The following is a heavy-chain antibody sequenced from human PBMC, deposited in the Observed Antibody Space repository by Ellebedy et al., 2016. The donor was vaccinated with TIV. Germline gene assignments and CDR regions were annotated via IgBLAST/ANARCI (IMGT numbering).Heavy chain of an antibody. D-gene: IGHD2-2*01. J-gene: IGHJ4*02. Sequence: GESLKISCTASGFTFGDYAMSWFRQAPGKGLEWIGFIRSKAYGGTTEYAASLKGRFTISRDDSKSIAYLQMNSLKTEDTAVYYCTREPSGFCSSTSCYFDYWGQGTLVTVSS. CDR3: TREPSGFCSSTSCYFDY. V-gene: IGHV3-49*03. CDR2: IRSKAYGGTT. CDR1: GFTFGDYA.